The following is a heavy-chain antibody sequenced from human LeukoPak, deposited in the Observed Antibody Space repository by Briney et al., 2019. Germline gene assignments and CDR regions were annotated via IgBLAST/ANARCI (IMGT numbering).Heavy chain of an antibody. J-gene: IGHJ3*02. CDR2: IYYSGST. Sequence: SETLSLTCTVSGGSISSYYWSWIRQPPGKGLEWIGYIYYSGSTNYNPSLKSRVTISVDTSKNQFSLKLSSVTAADTAVYYCARVTGITVIVVVPNAFDIWGQGTMVTVSS. CDR1: GGSISSYY. V-gene: IGHV4-59*08. D-gene: IGHD3-22*01. CDR3: ARVTGITVIVVVPNAFDI.